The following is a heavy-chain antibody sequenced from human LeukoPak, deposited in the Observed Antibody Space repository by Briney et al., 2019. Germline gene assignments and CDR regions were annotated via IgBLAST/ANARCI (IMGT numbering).Heavy chain of an antibody. CDR3: ARLPQQWLVSY. D-gene: IGHD6-19*01. J-gene: IGHJ4*02. CDR2: ISSSSSYI. CDR1: GFTFSSYS. V-gene: IGHV3-21*01. Sequence: GGTLRLSCAASGFTFSSYSMNWVRQAPGKGLEWVSSISSSSSYIYYADSVKGRFTISRDNAKNSLYLQMNSLRAEDTAVYYCARLPQQWLVSYGGQGTLVTVSS.